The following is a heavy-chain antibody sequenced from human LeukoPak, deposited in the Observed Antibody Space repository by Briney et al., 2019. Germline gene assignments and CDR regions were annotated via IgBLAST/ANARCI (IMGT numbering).Heavy chain of an antibody. CDR1: GGSISSYY. D-gene: IGHD3-22*01. CDR3: ARDSDYYDSSGYRPMVAFDI. Sequence: SETLSLTCTVSGGSISSYYWSWIRQPAGKGLEWIGRIYISGSTNYNPSLKSRVTMSVDTSKNQFSLKLSSVTAADTAVYYCARDSDYYDSSGYRPMVAFDIWGQGTMVTVSS. CDR2: IYISGST. J-gene: IGHJ3*02. V-gene: IGHV4-4*07.